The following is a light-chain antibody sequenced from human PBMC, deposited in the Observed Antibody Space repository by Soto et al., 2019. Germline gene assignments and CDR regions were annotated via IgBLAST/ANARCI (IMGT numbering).Light chain of an antibody. CDR1: NSNIGAGYD. CDR2: ANT. Sequence: QSVLTQPPSVSGAPGQRVTISCTGSNSNIGAGYDVHWYQQLPGTAPKLLIYANTNRPSGVPDRFSGSKSGTSASLAITGLQAEDEADYYCQSYDSSLSGSNWVFGGGAKLTVL. V-gene: IGLV1-40*01. CDR3: QSYDSSLSGSNWV. J-gene: IGLJ3*02.